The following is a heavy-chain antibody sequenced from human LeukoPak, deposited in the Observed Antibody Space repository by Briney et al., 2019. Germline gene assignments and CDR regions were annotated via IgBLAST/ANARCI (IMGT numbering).Heavy chain of an antibody. J-gene: IGHJ3*02. D-gene: IGHD1-7*01. V-gene: IGHV3-15*01. CDR1: GFTFNNAR. CDR2: IKSKNDGGTA. CDR3: TTDWVGLELGQSDI. Sequence: PGGSLRLSCAASGFTFNNARMSWVRQGPGKGLDWVGRIKSKNDGGTADYAAPVKGRFTISRDDSKNTLYLQMNSLKTEDTAVYYCTTDWVGLELGQSDIWGQGTMVTVSS.